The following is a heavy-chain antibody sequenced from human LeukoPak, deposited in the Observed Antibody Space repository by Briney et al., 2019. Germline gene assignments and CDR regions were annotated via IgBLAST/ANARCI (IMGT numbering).Heavy chain of an antibody. CDR3: ARDHACSNGVCSYFDY. D-gene: IGHD2-8*01. V-gene: IGHV4-39*07. Sequence: PSETLSLTCTVSGGSISSSSYYWGWIRQPPGKGLEWIGSIYYSGSTYYNPSLKSRVTISVDTSKNHFSLKLSSVTAADTAVYHCARDHACSNGVCSYFDYWGQGTLVTVSS. CDR1: GGSISSSSYY. CDR2: IYYSGST. J-gene: IGHJ4*02.